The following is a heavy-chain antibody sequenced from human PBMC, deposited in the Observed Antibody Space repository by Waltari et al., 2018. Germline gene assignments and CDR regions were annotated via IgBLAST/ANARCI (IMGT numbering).Heavy chain of an antibody. J-gene: IGHJ4*02. CDR2: IYTSGST. D-gene: IGHD2-21*01. CDR3: ARFGPIAVSDY. Sequence: QVQLQESGPGLVKPSQTLSLTCTVSGGSISSGSYYWSWIRQPAGKGLEWIGYIYTSGSTNYNPSLKSRVTISVDTSKNQFSLKLSSVTAADTVVYYCARFGPIAVSDYWGQGTLVTVSS. CDR1: GGSISSGSYY. V-gene: IGHV4-61*09.